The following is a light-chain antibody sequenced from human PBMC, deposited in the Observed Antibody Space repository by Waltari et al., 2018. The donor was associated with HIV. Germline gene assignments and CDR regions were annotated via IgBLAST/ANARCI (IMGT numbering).Light chain of an antibody. Sequence: QSVLTQPPSASGTPGQRVTISCSGSSSNVGRNSVSWYRQFPGTAPKLLIYKTNQRPSGVPDRFSGSKSGTSASLAISGLQSDDESVYYCAAWDDSLNGPLFGGGTQLIVL. J-gene: IGLJ2*01. V-gene: IGLV1-44*01. CDR2: KTN. CDR1: SSNVGRNS. CDR3: AAWDDSLNGPL.